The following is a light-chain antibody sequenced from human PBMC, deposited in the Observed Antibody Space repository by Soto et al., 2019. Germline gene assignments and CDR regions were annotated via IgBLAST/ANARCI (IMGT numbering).Light chain of an antibody. J-gene: IGKJ1*01. CDR1: QSVSSSY. CDR3: QQYGSSPWT. Sequence: DIVLTQSPGTLSLSPGERATLSCRASQSVSSSYLAWYQQKPGQAPRLLIYGASSRATGIPDRFRGSGSGTDFTLTISRLEPEDFAVYYCQQYGSSPWTFGQGTKVDIK. V-gene: IGKV3-20*01. CDR2: GAS.